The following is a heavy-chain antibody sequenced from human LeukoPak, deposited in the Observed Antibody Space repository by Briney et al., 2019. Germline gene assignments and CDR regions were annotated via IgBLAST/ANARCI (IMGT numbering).Heavy chain of an antibody. CDR2: INHSGST. D-gene: IGHD5-12*01. V-gene: IGHV4-34*01. CDR3: ARRQGYADDASDI. CDR1: GGSFSGYY. J-gene: IGHJ3*02. Sequence: SETLSLTCAVYGGSFSGYYWSWIRQPPGKGLEWIGEINHSGSTNYNPSLKSRVTISVDTSKNRFSLKLSSVTAADTAVYYCARRQGYADDASDIWGQGTMVTVSS.